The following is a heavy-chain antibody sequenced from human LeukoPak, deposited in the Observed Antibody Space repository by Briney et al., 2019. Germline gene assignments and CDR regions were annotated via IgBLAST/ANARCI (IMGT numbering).Heavy chain of an antibody. CDR2: FDPEDGGT. Sequence: ASVKVSCKVSGYTLTELSMHWVRQAPGKGLEWMGGFDPEDGGTIYAQKFQGRVTMTEDTSTDTAYMELSSLRSEDTAVYYCATERSAGYCGGDCSTTRYYYYGMDVWGQGTTVTVSS. CDR1: GYTLTELS. D-gene: IGHD2-21*02. J-gene: IGHJ6*02. CDR3: ATERSAGYCGGDCSTTRYYYYGMDV. V-gene: IGHV1-24*01.